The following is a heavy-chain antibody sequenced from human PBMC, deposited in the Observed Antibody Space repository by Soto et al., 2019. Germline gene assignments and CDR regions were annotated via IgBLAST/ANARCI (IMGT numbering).Heavy chain of an antibody. D-gene: IGHD2-15*01. CDR1: GFTFSGYA. CDR3: VRDQDTYGQAVFDS. J-gene: IGHJ4*02. Sequence: GGSLKPSFAASGFTFSGYAWHGSAQAQGKGLEWVAVIWYDGSNKYYADSVKGRFTISRDNSKNTLYLQMNSLRAEDTAVYYCVRDQDTYGQAVFDSWGQGTLVTVSS. V-gene: IGHV3-33*01. CDR2: IWYDGSNK.